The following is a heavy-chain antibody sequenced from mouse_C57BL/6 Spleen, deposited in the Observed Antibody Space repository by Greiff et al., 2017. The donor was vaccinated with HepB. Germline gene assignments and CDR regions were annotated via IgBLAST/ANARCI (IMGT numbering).Heavy chain of an antibody. CDR1: GYAFSSSW. J-gene: IGHJ2*01. V-gene: IGHV1-82*01. D-gene: IGHD4-1*01. CDR2: IYPGDGDT. CDR3: ARTPANWGYCDY. Sequence: VMLVESGPELVKPGASVKISCKASGYAFSSSWMNWVKQRPGKGLEWIGRIYPGDGDTNYNGKFKGKATLTADKSSSTAYMQLSSLTSEDSAVYCWARTPANWGYCDYWGQGTTLTVSA.